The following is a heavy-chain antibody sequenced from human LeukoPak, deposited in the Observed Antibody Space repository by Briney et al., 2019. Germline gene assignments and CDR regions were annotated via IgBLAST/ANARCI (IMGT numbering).Heavy chain of an antibody. Sequence: SETLSLTCTVSGGXISSYYCSWIRQPPGKGLEWIGYIYYSGSTNYNPSLKSRVTISVDTSKNQFSLKLSSVTAADTAVYYCARVLPAYCSGGSCLFDYWGQGTLVTVSS. D-gene: IGHD2-15*01. V-gene: IGHV4-59*01. CDR2: IYYSGST. CDR3: ARVLPAYCSGGSCLFDY. CDR1: GGXISSYY. J-gene: IGHJ4*02.